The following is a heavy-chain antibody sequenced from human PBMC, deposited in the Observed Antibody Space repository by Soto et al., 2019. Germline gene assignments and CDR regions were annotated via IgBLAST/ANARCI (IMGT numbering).Heavy chain of an antibody. CDR2: INPSGGST. Sequence: SVKVSCKASGYTFTSYYIHWVRQAPGQGLEWMGIINPSGGSTTYAQKFQGRVTMTRDTSTSTVYMELSSLRSEDTAVYYYTRAPSYGAFDIWGQGTMLSVSS. CDR1: GYTFTSYY. V-gene: IGHV1-46*03. D-gene: IGHD4-17*01. J-gene: IGHJ3*02. CDR3: TRAPSYGAFDI.